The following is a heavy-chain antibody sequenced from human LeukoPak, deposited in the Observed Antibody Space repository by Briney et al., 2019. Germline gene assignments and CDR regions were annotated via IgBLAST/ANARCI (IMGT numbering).Heavy chain of an antibody. D-gene: IGHD2-21*01. Sequence: GGSLRLSCAASGFTFSDHYMDWVRQAPGKGLEWDGRSRDKANSYTTEYAASVKGRFTISRDDSKNSLYLQINSLKTEDTAVYYCVRVFAQAAFDIWGQGAMVTVSS. V-gene: IGHV3-72*01. J-gene: IGHJ3*02. CDR3: VRVFAQAAFDI. CDR2: SRDKANSYTT. CDR1: GFTFSDHY.